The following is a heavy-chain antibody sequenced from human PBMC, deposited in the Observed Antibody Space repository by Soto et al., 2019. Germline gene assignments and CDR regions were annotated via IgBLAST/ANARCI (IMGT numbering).Heavy chain of an antibody. CDR3: SRDGGWQLLDYFAY. D-gene: IGHD6-19*01. CDR1: GGSISSYY. Sequence: QVQLQASGPGLVKPSETLSLTCTVSGGSISSYYWSWIRQPAGNGLEWIGRIYTSGSTNYNPSRKSRVTMSVDTSKNQFSLKLSSVTAADTAVYYCSRDGGWQLLDYFAYWCQGTLVTVSS. V-gene: IGHV4-4*07. CDR2: IYTSGST. J-gene: IGHJ4*02.